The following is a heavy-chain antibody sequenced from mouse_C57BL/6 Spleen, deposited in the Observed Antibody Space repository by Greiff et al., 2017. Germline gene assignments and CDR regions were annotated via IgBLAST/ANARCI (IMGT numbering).Heavy chain of an antibody. CDR1: GYTFTSYW. D-gene: IGHD2-1*01. Sequence: QVQLQQPGAELVRPGSSVKLSCKASGYTFTSYWMHWVKQRPIQGLEWIGNIDPSDSETHYNQKFKDKATLTVDKSSSTAYMQRSSLTSEDSAVYYCARGTRYYGNYGGAMDYWGQGTSVTVSS. CDR3: ARGTRYYGNYGGAMDY. V-gene: IGHV1-52*01. J-gene: IGHJ4*01. CDR2: IDPSDSET.